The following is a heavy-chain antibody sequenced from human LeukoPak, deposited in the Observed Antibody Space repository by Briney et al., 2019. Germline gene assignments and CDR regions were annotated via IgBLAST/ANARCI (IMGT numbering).Heavy chain of an antibody. Sequence: GGSLRLACAASGFTFSSYSMNWVRQAPGKGLEWVSSISSSSSYIYYADSVKGRFTISRDNAKNSLYLQMNSLRAEDTAVYYCARAYNGYSSSWYPFDYWGQGTLVTVSS. J-gene: IGHJ4*02. CDR2: ISSSSSYI. V-gene: IGHV3-21*01. D-gene: IGHD6-13*01. CDR1: GFTFSSYS. CDR3: ARAYNGYSSSWYPFDY.